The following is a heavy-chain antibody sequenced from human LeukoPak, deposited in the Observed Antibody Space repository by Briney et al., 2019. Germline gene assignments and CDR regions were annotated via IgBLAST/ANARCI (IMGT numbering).Heavy chain of an antibody. J-gene: IGHJ6*03. CDR2: ISYDGNNK. V-gene: IGHV3-30*04. Sequence: GGSLRLSCEASGFTFRNYVIHWVRQAPGKGLEWVALISYDGNNKYSGDSVKGRFTISRDNSKNTLYLQMNSLRAEDTAVYYCARGRHRVYYYSYMDVWGKGTSVTVSS. CDR1: GFTFRNYV. CDR3: ARGRHRVYYYSYMDV.